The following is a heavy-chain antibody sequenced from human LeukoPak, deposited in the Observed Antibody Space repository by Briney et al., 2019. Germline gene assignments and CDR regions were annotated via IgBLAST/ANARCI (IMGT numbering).Heavy chain of an antibody. CDR1: GFTFSSYG. J-gene: IGHJ4*02. CDR3: AKDAYSNYGRPYYFDY. D-gene: IGHD4-11*01. Sequence: GGSLRLSCAASGFTFSSYGMHWVRQAPGKGLEWVAFIRYDGSNKYYADSVKGRFTISRDNSKNTLYLQMNSLRVEDTAVYYCAKDAYSNYGRPYYFDYWGQGTLVTVSS. V-gene: IGHV3-30*02. CDR2: IRYDGSNK.